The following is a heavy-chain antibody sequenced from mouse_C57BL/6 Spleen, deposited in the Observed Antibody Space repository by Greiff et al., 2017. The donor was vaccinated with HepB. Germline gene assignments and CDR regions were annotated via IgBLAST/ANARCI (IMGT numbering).Heavy chain of an antibody. CDR1: GFNIKDDY. CDR3: TTGDYDEEAWCAY. J-gene: IGHJ3*01. CDR2: IDPENGDT. V-gene: IGHV14-4*01. D-gene: IGHD2-4*01. Sequence: EVQLQQSGAELVRPGASVKLSCTASGFNIKDDYMHWVKQRPEQGLEWIGWIDPENGDTEYASKFQGKATITADTYANTAYLQLSSLTSEDTDVYYCTTGDYDEEAWCAYWGQGTLVTVSA.